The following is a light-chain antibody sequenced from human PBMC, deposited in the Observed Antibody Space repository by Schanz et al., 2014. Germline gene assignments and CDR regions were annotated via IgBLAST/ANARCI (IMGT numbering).Light chain of an antibody. CDR2: EVS. J-gene: IGLJ3*02. CDR1: SSDVGGYNY. CDR3: SSYTGSVSWV. V-gene: IGLV2-8*01. Sequence: QSALTQPPSASGSPGQSVTISCTGTSSDVGGYNYVSWYQQNPGKAPKLMIYEVSKRPSGVPDRFSGSKSGNTASLTVSGLQAEDEADYYCSSYTGSVSWVFGGGTQLTVL.